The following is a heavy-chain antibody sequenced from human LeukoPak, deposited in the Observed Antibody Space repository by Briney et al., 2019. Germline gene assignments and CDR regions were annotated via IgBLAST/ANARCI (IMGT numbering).Heavy chain of an antibody. D-gene: IGHD3-3*01. CDR3: ARVGVSFLEWSYYYYYYMDV. V-gene: IGHV3-74*01. J-gene: IGHJ6*03. CDR1: GFIFSNYW. CDR2: IQGDGSDT. Sequence: GGSLRLPCAASGFIFSNYWMDWVRQAPGKGLVWVSRIQGDGSDTTYADSVKGRFTISRDNAKNTVYLQMNSLRAEDTAVYYCARVGVSFLEWSYYYYYYMDVWGKGTTVTVSS.